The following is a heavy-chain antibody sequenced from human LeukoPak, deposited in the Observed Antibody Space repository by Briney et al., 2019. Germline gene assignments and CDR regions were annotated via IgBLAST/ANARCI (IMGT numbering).Heavy chain of an antibody. CDR2: TYYRSKWYN. Sequence: SQTLSLTCAISGDSVSSNSATWNWIRQSPSRGLEWLGRTYYRSKWYNDYAVSVKSQITINPDTSKNQFSLQLNSVTPEDTAVYYCARALRLGWTGVDYWGQGTLVTVSS. J-gene: IGHJ4*02. CDR1: GDSVSSNSAT. D-gene: IGHD6-19*01. V-gene: IGHV6-1*01. CDR3: ARALRLGWTGVDY.